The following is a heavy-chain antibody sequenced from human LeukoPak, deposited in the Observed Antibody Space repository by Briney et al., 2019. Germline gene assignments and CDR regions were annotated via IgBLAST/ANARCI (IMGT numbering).Heavy chain of an antibody. Sequence: GESLKISCDASRYSLTGYWIGWVRQMPGRGLEWMGVIDPDDSATRYSPSFQGQVTMSADKSITTAYLQWSNLKSSDTAMYYCARHPRYYIGWVGPRDLDAFDIWGQGTMVIVSS. CDR3: ARHPRYYIGWVGPRDLDAFDI. V-gene: IGHV5-51*01. J-gene: IGHJ3*02. CDR2: IDPDDSAT. CDR1: RYSLTGYW. D-gene: IGHD6-19*01.